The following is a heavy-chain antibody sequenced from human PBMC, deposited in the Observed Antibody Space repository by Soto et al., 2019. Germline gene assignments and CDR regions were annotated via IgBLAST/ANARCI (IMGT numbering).Heavy chain of an antibody. V-gene: IGHV3-48*04. Sequence: HPGGSLRLSCVASGFTFSSYSMVWVRQAPGKGLEWISYIFVSSTTIYYADSVKGRFTVSRDNTQNSLFLVMNSLRAEDTAIYYCARDRDWVFDYWGQGTLVIVSS. CDR3: ARDRDWVFDY. CDR1: GFTFSSYS. D-gene: IGHD3-9*01. J-gene: IGHJ4*02. CDR2: IFVSSTTI.